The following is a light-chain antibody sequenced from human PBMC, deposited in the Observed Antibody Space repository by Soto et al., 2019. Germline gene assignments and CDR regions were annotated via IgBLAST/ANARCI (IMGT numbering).Light chain of an antibody. Sequence: DIQMTQSPSTLSASVGDRVTITCRASQSISRWLAWYQQKPGKAPKALIYDASTLRSGVPSRFSGGGSGTEFTLTISSLQHDDFATYCKQYNTYSTFGQGTRLEI. J-gene: IGKJ5*01. CDR2: DAS. V-gene: IGKV1-5*01. CDR3: KQYNTYST. CDR1: QSISRW.